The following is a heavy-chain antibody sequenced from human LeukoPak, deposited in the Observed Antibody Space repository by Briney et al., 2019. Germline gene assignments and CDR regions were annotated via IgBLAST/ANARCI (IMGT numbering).Heavy chain of an antibody. Sequence: GGSLRPSCAASGFTFSSYEMNWVRQAPGKGPEWVAVISYDGSNKYYADSVKGRFTISRDNSKNTLYLQMNSLRAEDTAVYYCARERINCSSTSCYTEFDYWGQGTLVTVSS. D-gene: IGHD2-2*02. CDR3: ARERINCSSTSCYTEFDY. J-gene: IGHJ4*02. CDR1: GFTFSSYE. CDR2: ISYDGSNK. V-gene: IGHV3-30-3*01.